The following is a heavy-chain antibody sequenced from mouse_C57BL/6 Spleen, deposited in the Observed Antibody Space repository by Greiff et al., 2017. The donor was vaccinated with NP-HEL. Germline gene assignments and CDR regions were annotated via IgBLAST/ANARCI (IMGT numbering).Heavy chain of an antibody. V-gene: IGHV3-6*01. CDR1: GYSITSGYY. D-gene: IGHD1-1*01. J-gene: IGHJ4*01. CDR2: ISYDGSN. Sequence: VQLKESGPGLVKPSQSLSLTCSVTGYSITSGYYWNWIRQFPGNKLEWMGYISYDGSNNYNPSLKNRISITRDTSKNQFFLKLNSVTTEDTATYYCAREVNYGSSYAMDYWGQGTSVTVSS. CDR3: AREVNYGSSYAMDY.